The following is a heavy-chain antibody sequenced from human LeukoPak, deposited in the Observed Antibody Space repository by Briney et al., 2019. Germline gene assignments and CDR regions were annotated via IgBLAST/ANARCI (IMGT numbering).Heavy chain of an antibody. CDR1: GFTFSSYA. Sequence: GGSLRLSCAASGFTFSSYAMHWVRQAPGKGLEYVSAISSNGGSTYYANSVKGRFTISRDNSKNTLYLQMGSLRTEDMAVYYCARESAVAGTRGGYYYYGMGVWGQGTTVTVSS. CDR3: ARESAVAGTRGGYYYYGMGV. D-gene: IGHD6-19*01. J-gene: IGHJ6*02. CDR2: ISSNGGST. V-gene: IGHV3-64*01.